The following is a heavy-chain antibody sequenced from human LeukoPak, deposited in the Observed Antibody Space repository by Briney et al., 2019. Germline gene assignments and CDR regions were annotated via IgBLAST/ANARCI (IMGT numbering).Heavy chain of an antibody. J-gene: IGHJ4*02. Sequence: GSLRLSCAASGFTFSSYAMSWIRQPAGKGLEWIGRIYTSGSTNYNPSLKSRVTISVDRSKNQFSLKLSSVTAADTAVYYCARAPTSEIGYCSGGSCYSFDYWGQGTLVTVSS. D-gene: IGHD2-15*01. CDR3: ARAPTSEIGYCSGGSCYSFDY. CDR2: IYTSGST. V-gene: IGHV4-4*07. CDR1: GFTFSSYA.